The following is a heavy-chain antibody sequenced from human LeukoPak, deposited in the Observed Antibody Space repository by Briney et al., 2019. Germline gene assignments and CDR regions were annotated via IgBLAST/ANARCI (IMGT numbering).Heavy chain of an antibody. Sequence: GGSLRLSGAASGFTFSSYWMSWVRQAPGKGLEWVASIKQDGSEKYFVDSVRGRFTISRDNPKNSLFLQMNSLRAEDTAVYYCARKGFFDNGGQGTLVTVS. CDR2: IKQDGSEK. CDR1: GFTFSSYW. CDR3: ARKGFFDN. J-gene: IGHJ4*02. V-gene: IGHV3-7*01.